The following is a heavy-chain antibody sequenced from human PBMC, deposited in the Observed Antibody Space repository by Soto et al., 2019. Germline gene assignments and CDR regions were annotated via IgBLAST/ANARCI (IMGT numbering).Heavy chain of an antibody. J-gene: IGHJ6*02. Sequence: QVQLVQSGAEVKKPGASVKVSCKASGYTFTSYGISWVRQAPGQGLEWMGWISAYNGNTNYAQKLQGRVTMTTDTSTSTAYMERRSLRSDGTAVYYCARGKVDGVGAANAYYYYGMDVLGQGTTVTVSS. CDR2: ISAYNGNT. V-gene: IGHV1-18*01. D-gene: IGHD2-15*01. CDR3: ARGKVDGVGAANAYYYYGMDV. CDR1: GYTFTSYG.